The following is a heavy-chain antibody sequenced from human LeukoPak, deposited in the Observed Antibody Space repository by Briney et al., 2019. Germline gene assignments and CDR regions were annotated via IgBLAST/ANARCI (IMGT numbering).Heavy chain of an antibody. D-gene: IGHD5-24*01. CDR3: ARDNLHWSFDL. V-gene: IGHV3-30*04. J-gene: IGHJ2*01. CDR2: TSYDGSNK. CDR1: GFTFNTYA. Sequence: GGSLRLSCAASGFTFNTYAMHWVRQAPGKGLEWVAMTSYDGSNKYYADSMKGRFILSRDNSKNTLFLQMNSLRTEDTAVYYCARDNLHWSFDLWGRGTLVTVSS.